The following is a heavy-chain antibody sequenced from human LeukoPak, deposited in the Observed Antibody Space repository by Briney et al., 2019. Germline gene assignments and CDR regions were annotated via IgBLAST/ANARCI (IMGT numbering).Heavy chain of an antibody. J-gene: IGHJ6*04. V-gene: IGHV1-2*02. CDR3: ARQLGCLRGDCRYFYMDV. Sequence: ASVKVSCKASGYTFTGYYMHWVRQAPGQGLEWMGWINPNSGGTNYAQKFQGRVTMTRDTSISTAYMELSRLRSDDTAVYYCARQLGCLRGDCRYFYMDVWGKGTTVTISS. CDR2: INPNSGGT. D-gene: IGHD2-21*02. CDR1: GYTFTGYY.